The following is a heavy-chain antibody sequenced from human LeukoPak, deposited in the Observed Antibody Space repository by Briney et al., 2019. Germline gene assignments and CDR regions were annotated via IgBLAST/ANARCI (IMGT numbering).Heavy chain of an antibody. Sequence: PSETLSLTCAVYGGSFSGYYWSWIRQPPGKGLEWIGEINHSGSTNYNPSLKSRVTISVDTSKNQFSLKLSSVTAADTAVYYCARVSLGAVDILGQGTMVTGSS. D-gene: IGHD1-26*01. CDR2: INHSGST. CDR3: ARVSLGAVDI. J-gene: IGHJ3*02. CDR1: GGSFSGYY. V-gene: IGHV4-34*01.